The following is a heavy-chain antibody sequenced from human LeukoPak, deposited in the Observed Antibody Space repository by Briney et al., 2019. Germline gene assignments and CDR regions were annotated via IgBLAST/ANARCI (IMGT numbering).Heavy chain of an antibody. J-gene: IGHJ4*02. Sequence: GGSLKISCKGSGYSFTSYWIGWVRQMPGKGLEWRGIIYPGDSDTRYSPPFQGQVTISADKSISTAYLQWSSLKASDTAMYYCARHHSSGLFDYWGQGTLVTVSS. D-gene: IGHD6-19*01. CDR3: ARHHSSGLFDY. CDR2: IYPGDSDT. V-gene: IGHV5-51*01. CDR1: GYSFTSYW.